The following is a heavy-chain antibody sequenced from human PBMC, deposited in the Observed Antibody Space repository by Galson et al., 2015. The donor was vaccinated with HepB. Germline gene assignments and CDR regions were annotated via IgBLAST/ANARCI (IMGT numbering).Heavy chain of an antibody. J-gene: IGHJ6*03. CDR2: ISSISSTI. Sequence: SLRLSCAASGFTFSSYNMNWVRQAPGRGLEWVSYISSISSTIYYADSVKGRFTISRDNAKNSLYLQMNSLRDEDTAVYYCARDAGYTYYYMDVWGKGTTVTVSS. CDR3: ARDAGYTYYYMDV. D-gene: IGHD5-12*01. CDR1: GFTFSSYN. V-gene: IGHV3-48*02.